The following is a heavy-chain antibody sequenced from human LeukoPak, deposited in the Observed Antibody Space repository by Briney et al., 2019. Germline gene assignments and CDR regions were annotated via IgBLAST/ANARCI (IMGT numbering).Heavy chain of an antibody. CDR3: ARALYCGGDCYSEFVLPYPLIPYNWFDP. CDR2: IKQDGSEK. J-gene: IGHJ5*02. Sequence: SGGSLRLSCAASGFTFSSYAMHWVRQAPGKGLEWVANIKQDGSEKYYVDSVKGRFTISRDNAKNSLYLQMNSLRAEDTAVYYCARALYCGGDCYSEFVLPYPLIPYNWFDPWGQGTLVTVSS. D-gene: IGHD2-21*02. V-gene: IGHV3-7*03. CDR1: GFTFSSYA.